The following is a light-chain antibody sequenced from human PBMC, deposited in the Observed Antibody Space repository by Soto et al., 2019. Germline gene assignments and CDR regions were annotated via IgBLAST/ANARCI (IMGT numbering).Light chain of an antibody. CDR1: DSDVGGYNF. V-gene: IGLV2-14*01. Sequence: QSALTQPASVSGSPGQSITISCTGTDSDVGGYNFVSWYQQHPGKAPKLMIYGVTNRPSGVSHRFSGSKSGNTASLTISGLQAEDEANYYCSSFRRSNTPHVLFGGGTKLTVL. J-gene: IGLJ2*01. CDR2: GVT. CDR3: SSFRRSNTPHVL.